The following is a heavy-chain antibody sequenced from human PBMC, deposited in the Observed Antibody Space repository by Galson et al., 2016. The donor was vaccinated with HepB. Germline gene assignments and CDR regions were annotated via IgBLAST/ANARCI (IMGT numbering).Heavy chain of an antibody. Sequence: SLRLSCAASGFTFSSYGMHWVRQAPGKGLEWVAFISYDGSNKKYADSVKGRFTISRDNSKKTLYLQMNSLRAEDTAVSYCAKDGRLYGRRASCQDHFHYWGQGTLVTVAA. V-gene: IGHV3-30*18. CDR1: GFTFSSYG. CDR3: AKDGRLYGRRASCQDHFHY. D-gene: IGHD2-2*01. CDR2: ISYDGSNK. J-gene: IGHJ4*02.